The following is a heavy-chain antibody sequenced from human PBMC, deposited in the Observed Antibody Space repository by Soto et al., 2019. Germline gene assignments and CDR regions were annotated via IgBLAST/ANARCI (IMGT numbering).Heavy chain of an antibody. J-gene: IGHJ5*02. CDR3: ARDRRGSSWWGNWFDP. Sequence: GASAKVSCKASGGTFSSYAISWVRQAPGQGLEWMGGIIPIFGTANYAQKFQGRATITADKSTSTAYMELSSLRSEDTAVYYCARDRRGSSWWGNWFDPWGQGTLVTVSS. D-gene: IGHD6-13*01. V-gene: IGHV1-69*06. CDR1: GGTFSSYA. CDR2: IIPIFGTA.